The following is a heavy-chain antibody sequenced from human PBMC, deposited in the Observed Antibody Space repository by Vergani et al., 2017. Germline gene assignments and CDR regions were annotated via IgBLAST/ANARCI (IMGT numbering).Heavy chain of an antibody. CDR3: ARGKSPAVYHGMDG. CDR1: GGSISSGSYY. Sequence: QVQLQESGPGLVKPSQILSLTCTVSGGSISSGSYYWSWIRQPAGKGLEWIGRIYTSGITNYNPSLKSRVTISVDTSKNQFSLKLSSVTAADTAVYYYARGKSPAVYHGMDGWGQGTTVTVSS. J-gene: IGHJ6*02. D-gene: IGHD6-19*01. V-gene: IGHV4-61*02. CDR2: IYTSGIT.